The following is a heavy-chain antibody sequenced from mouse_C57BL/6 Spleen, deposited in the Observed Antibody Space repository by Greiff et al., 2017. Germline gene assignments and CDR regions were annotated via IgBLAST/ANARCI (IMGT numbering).Heavy chain of an antibody. CDR1: GYTFTSYW. CDR2: IYPSDSET. V-gene: IGHV1-61*01. J-gene: IGHJ1*03. Sequence: VQLQQPGAELVRPGSSVKLSCKASGYTFTSYWMDWVKQRPGQGLEWIGNIYPSDSETHYNQKFKDKATLTVDKSSSTAYMQLSSLTSEDSAVYYCARMGYDYELYWYFDVWGTGTTVTVSS. D-gene: IGHD2-4*01. CDR3: ARMGYDYELYWYFDV.